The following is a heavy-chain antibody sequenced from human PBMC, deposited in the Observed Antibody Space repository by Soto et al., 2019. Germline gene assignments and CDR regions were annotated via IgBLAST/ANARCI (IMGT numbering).Heavy chain of an antibody. CDR3: ARDHELPGDYYDSSGPVGH. CDR2: IKQDGSEK. J-gene: IGHJ4*02. D-gene: IGHD3-22*01. V-gene: IGHV3-7*03. CDR1: GFTFSSYW. Sequence: QTGGSLRLSCAASGFTFSSYWMSWVRQAPGKGMEWVANIKQDGSEKYYVDSVKGRFTISRDNAKNSLYLQMNSLRAEDTAVYYCARDHELPGDYYDSSGPVGHWGQGTLVTVSS.